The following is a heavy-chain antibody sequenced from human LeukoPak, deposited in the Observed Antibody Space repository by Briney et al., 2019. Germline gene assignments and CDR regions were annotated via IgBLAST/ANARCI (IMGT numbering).Heavy chain of an antibody. CDR3: ARVGYSYGYPFDP. CDR2: IYYSGST. CDR1: GGSISSYY. D-gene: IGHD5-18*01. J-gene: IGHJ5*02. V-gene: IGHV4-59*01. Sequence: SETLSLTCTVSGGSISSYYWSWIRQPPGKGLEWIGYIYYSGSTNYNPSLKSRVTISVDTSKNQFSLKLSSVTAADTAVYYCARVGYSYGYPFDPWGQGTLVTVSS.